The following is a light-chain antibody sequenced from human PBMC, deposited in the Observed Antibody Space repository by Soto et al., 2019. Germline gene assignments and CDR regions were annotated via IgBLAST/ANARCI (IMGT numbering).Light chain of an antibody. CDR2: NVN. V-gene: IGLV2-14*01. CDR3: SSFTSSTTYV. Sequence: QSALTQSASVSGSPGQSITISCTGTSSDVCNYNYVSWYQQHPGEVPKLIIFNVNNRPSGVSNRFSGSKSGNTASLTISGLQAEDESDYYCSSFTSSTTYVFGTGTKLTFL. CDR1: SSDVCNYNY. J-gene: IGLJ1*01.